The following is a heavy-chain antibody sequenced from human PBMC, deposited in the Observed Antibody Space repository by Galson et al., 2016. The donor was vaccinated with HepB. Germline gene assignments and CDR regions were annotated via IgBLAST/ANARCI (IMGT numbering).Heavy chain of an antibody. CDR2: ISSSSSYI. J-gene: IGHJ4*02. CDR1: GFILSSYS. Sequence: SLRLSCAASGFILSSYSMNWVRQAPGKGLEWVSSISSSSSYIYYADSVKGRFTISRDNAKNSLYLQMNSLRAEDAAVYYCARDRETYCTGCPLDYWGQGTLVTVSS. CDR3: ARDRETYCTGCPLDY. D-gene: IGHD2-8*02. V-gene: IGHV3-21*01.